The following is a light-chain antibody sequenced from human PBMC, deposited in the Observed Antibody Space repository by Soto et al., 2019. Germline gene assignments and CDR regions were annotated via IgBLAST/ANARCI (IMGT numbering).Light chain of an antibody. J-gene: IGLJ3*02. CDR3: NSYTSSSTRV. Sequence: QSALTQPASVSGSPGQSITISCTATSSDIGSYNYVSWYQQHPGKAPKLMIYEVSNRPSGVSNRFSGSKSGNTASLTISGLQAEDEADYYCNSYTSSSTRVFGGGTKLTV. CDR2: EVS. CDR1: SSDIGSYNY. V-gene: IGLV2-14*01.